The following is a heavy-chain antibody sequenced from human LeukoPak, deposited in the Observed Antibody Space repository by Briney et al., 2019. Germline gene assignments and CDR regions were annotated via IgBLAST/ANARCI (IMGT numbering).Heavy chain of an antibody. CDR3: AREYYYDSSGLGS. J-gene: IGHJ3*01. Sequence: GGSLRLSCAASGFTFSSYWMSWVRQAPGKGLEWVSYISSSGSTIYYADSVKGRFTISRDNAKNSLYLQMNSLRAEDTAVYYCAREYYYDSSGLGSWGQGTMVTVSS. D-gene: IGHD3-22*01. CDR2: ISSSGSTI. CDR1: GFTFSSYW. V-gene: IGHV3-48*04.